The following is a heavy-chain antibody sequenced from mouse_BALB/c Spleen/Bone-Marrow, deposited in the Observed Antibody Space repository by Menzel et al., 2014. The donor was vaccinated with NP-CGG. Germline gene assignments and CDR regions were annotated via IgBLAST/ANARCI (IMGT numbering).Heavy chain of an antibody. CDR1: GFTFSTYA. J-gene: IGHJ1*01. Sequence: DVKLVESGGGLVKPGGSLKLSCAASGFTFSTYAMSWVRQTPEKRLEWVASIYSGGSTYYPDSVKGRFTISRDNARNILYLQMNSLRSEDTAMYYCARRYYGYRYFDVWGAGTTVTVSS. CDR2: IYSGGST. V-gene: IGHV5-6-5*01. D-gene: IGHD1-1*01. CDR3: ARRYYGYRYFDV.